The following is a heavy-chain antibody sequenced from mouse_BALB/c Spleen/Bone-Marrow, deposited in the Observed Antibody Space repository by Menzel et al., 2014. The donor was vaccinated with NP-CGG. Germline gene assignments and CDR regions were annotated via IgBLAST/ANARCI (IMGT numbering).Heavy chain of an antibody. D-gene: IGHD2-4*01. J-gene: IGHJ3*01. CDR3: ARGSYYDPAWFAY. CDR2: ISTYSGNT. V-gene: IGHV1-67*01. CDR1: GYTFTDYA. Sequence: QVQLQQPGPELVRPGVSVKISCKGSGYTFTDYAMHWVKQSHAKSLEWIGVISTYSGNTNYNQKFKDKATMAVDKSSSTAYMELARLTSEDSAIYYCARGSYYDPAWFAYWGQGTLVTVSA.